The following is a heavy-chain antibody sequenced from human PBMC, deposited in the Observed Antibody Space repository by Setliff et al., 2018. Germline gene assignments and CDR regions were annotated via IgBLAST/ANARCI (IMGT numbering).Heavy chain of an antibody. CDR1: GGSISSSSYY. CDR2: IYYSGST. D-gene: IGHD3-3*01. CDR3: ARVRVVYYYYGMDV. Sequence: SETLSLTCTVSGGSISSSSYYWGWIRQPPGKGLEWIGYIYYSGSTNYNPSLKSRVTISVDTSKNQFSLKLSSVTAADTAVYYCARVRVVYYYYGMDVWGQGTTVTVSS. V-gene: IGHV4-61*05. J-gene: IGHJ6*02.